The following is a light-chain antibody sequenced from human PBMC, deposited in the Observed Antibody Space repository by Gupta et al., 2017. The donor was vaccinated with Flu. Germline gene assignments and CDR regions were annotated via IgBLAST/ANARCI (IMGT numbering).Light chain of an antibody. CDR1: QSVSSY. CDR2: EAS. Sequence: APLSLSPRERATLSFRPSQSVSSYFAWYQQKPGQAPRLLIYEASNRSTGLPARFSGSGSGTDFTLIISILDPEDFAVYYCQQRSSWPWTFGQGTKVEI. J-gene: IGKJ1*01. CDR3: QQRSSWPWT. V-gene: IGKV3-11*01.